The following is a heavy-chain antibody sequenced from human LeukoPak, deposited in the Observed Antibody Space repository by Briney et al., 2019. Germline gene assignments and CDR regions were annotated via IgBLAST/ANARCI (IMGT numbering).Heavy chain of an antibody. CDR3: ARSFYDILVGYYQYFDY. V-gene: IGHV3-66*01. D-gene: IGHD3-9*01. Sequence: GGSLRLSCVASGLSVSSNYMSWVRQAAGKGLEWVSVIYRDGSSYYAESVKGRFTISRDNSKNTLYIQMNSLRAEDTAVYYCARSFYDILVGYYQYFDYWGQGTLVTVSS. CDR2: IYRDGSS. J-gene: IGHJ4*02. CDR1: GLSVSSNY.